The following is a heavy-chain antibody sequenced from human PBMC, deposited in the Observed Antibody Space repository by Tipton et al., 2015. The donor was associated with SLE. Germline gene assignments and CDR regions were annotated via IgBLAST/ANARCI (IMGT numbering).Heavy chain of an antibody. Sequence: TLSLTCSVSGGSISSGGYYWSWIRQHPGRGLEWIGYSHYSGNTYYNTSLKSRVTISVDTSKNQFSLRLSSVTAADTAVYYCARAPGLERSYYYYYYMDVWGKGTTVTVSS. CDR3: ARAPGLERSYYYYYYMDV. CDR1: GGSISSGGYY. CDR2: SHYSGNT. D-gene: IGHD1-1*01. V-gene: IGHV4-31*03. J-gene: IGHJ6*03.